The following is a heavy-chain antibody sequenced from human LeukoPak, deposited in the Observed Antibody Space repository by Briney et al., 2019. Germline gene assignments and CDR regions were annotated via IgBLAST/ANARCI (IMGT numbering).Heavy chain of an antibody. CDR3: TRDRWGKYYFDY. Sequence: GGSLRLSCATSGFPFSDFYMSWIRQAPGKGLEWVSYISSSATTIYYADSVKGRFTISRDNAKNSLHLQMNNLRAEDTAVYYCTRDRWGKYYFDYWGQGTLVTVSS. J-gene: IGHJ4*02. CDR2: ISSSATTI. V-gene: IGHV3-11*01. CDR1: GFPFSDFY. D-gene: IGHD7-27*01.